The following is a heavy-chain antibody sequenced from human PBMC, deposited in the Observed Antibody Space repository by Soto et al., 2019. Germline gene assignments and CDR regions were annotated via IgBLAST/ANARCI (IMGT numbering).Heavy chain of an antibody. Sequence: QVQLVESGGGVVQPGRSLRLSCAASGFTFSSYGMHWVRQAPGKGLEWVAVIWYDGSNKYYADSVKGRFTISRDNSKNTLYLQMNSLRAEDTAVYYCAREGRTGTTQSMDVWGQGTTVTVSS. D-gene: IGHD1-7*01. V-gene: IGHV3-33*01. CDR2: IWYDGSNK. CDR3: AREGRTGTTQSMDV. J-gene: IGHJ6*02. CDR1: GFTFSSYG.